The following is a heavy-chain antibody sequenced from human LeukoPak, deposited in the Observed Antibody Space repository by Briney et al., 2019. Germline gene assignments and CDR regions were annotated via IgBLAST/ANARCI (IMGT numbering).Heavy chain of an antibody. CDR1: GGTFNSYA. J-gene: IGHJ4*02. V-gene: IGHV1-69*13. CDR3: ARGYYYYGSGSYYFDY. D-gene: IGHD3-10*01. CDR2: IITVFDSA. Sequence: ASVKVSCKASGGTFNSYAISWVRQAPGQGLEWMGGIITVFDSANYAQKFQGRVTMTADESTSTAYMELSSLRSEDTAVYYCARGYYYYGSGSYYFDYWGQGTLVTVSS.